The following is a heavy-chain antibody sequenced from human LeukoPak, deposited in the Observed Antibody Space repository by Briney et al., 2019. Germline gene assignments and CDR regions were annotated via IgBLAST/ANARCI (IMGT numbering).Heavy chain of an antibody. J-gene: IGHJ5*02. D-gene: IGHD3-3*01. V-gene: IGHV3-43*02. Sequence: PGGSLRLSCAASGFTFDDYAMHCVGQAPGKGLEWVSLISGDGGSTYYADSVKGRFTISRDNSKNSLYLQMNSLRTEDTALYYCAKDISNYDFWSGFYTWGQGTLVTVSS. CDR3: AKDISNYDFWSGFYT. CDR2: ISGDGGST. CDR1: GFTFDDYA.